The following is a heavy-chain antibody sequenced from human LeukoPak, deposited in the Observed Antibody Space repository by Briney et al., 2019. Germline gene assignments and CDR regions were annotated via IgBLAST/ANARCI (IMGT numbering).Heavy chain of an antibody. D-gene: IGHD4-23*01. CDR2: IYYSGST. CDR1: GGSISSYY. J-gene: IGHJ4*02. Sequence: SETLSLTCTVSGGSISSYYWSWIRQPPGKGLEWIGCIYYSGSTNYNPSLKSRVTISVDTSKNQFSLKLSSVTAADTAVYYCARGGYYGGNSYYFDYWGQGTLVTVSS. CDR3: ARGGYYGGNSYYFDY. V-gene: IGHV4-59*01.